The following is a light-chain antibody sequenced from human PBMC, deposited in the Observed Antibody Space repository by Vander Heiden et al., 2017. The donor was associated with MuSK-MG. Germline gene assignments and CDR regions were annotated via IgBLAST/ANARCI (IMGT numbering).Light chain of an antibody. CDR3: QQYNNWPPYT. CDR2: GAS. CDR1: QSVSSN. J-gene: IGKJ2*01. Sequence: EIVMTQSPATLSVSPGERATLSCRASQSVSSNLAWYQQKPGQAPRLLIYGASTRATGIPARCSGSGCGTEFTLTISSLQSEDFAVDYCQQYNNWPPYTFGQGTKVEIK. V-gene: IGKV3-15*01.